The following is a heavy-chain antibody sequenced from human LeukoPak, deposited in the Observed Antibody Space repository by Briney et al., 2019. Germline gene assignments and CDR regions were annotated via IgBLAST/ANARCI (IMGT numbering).Heavy chain of an antibody. D-gene: IGHD3-10*01. J-gene: IGHJ4*02. V-gene: IGHV3-21*01. Sequence: GGSLRLSCEASGFNFSTYSLNWVRQAPGKGLEWVSSISRSSSFRYYADSVKVRFTISRDNAKNSLYLQVNSLRAEDTAMYYCARSPLLLYFGDAYYFDYWGQGTLVTVSS. CDR2: ISRSSSFR. CDR1: GFNFSTYS. CDR3: ARSPLLLYFGDAYYFDY.